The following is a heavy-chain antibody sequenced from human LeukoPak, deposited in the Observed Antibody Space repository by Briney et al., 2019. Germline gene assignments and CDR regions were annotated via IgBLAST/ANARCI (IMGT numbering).Heavy chain of an antibody. D-gene: IGHD3-3*01. CDR1: GYTFTAFG. V-gene: IGHV1-18*01. CDR2: ISPYTGDT. CDR3: GRDQGSRHYPRYFDL. J-gene: IGHJ2*01. Sequence: ASVNVSCKASGYTFTAFGISWLRQAPGQRPEWLAWISPYTGDTKYAEALGGRLTVTRDTSTTTVFMQLRSLRSDDTALYFCGRDQGSRHYPRYFDLWGRGTLVTVAS.